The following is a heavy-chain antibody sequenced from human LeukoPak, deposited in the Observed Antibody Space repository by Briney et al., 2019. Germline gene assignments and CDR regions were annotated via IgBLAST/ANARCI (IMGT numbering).Heavy chain of an antibody. CDR3: ARPGGRGYSGCGYDY. CDR2: IYPGDSDT. D-gene: IGHD5-12*01. CDR1: TCSFTTNW. J-gene: IGHJ4*02. V-gene: IGHV5-51*01. Sequence: GEPLTNSCKATTCSFTTNWPCTVRHMPEKGLVWMEIIYPGDSDTRNSPSFQGQVTNSADKSISTAYLQWSSLKASDTAMYYCARPGGRGYSGCGYDYWGQGTLVTVSS.